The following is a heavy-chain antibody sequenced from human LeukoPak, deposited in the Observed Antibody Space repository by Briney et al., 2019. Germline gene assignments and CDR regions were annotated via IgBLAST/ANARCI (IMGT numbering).Heavy chain of an antibody. CDR2: ISRSGNTI. CDR1: GFTFSSYS. Sequence: GGSLRLSCAASGFTFSSYSMNWVRQAPGKGLEWVSYISRSGNTIYYADSVKGRFTISRDSAKNSLYLQMNSLRAEDTAVYYCARGGIAEIKGDYWGQGTLVTVSS. D-gene: IGHD6-13*01. J-gene: IGHJ4*02. V-gene: IGHV3-48*04. CDR3: ARGGIAEIKGDY.